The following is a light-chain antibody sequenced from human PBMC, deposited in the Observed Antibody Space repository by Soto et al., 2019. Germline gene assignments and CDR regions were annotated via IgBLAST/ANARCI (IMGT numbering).Light chain of an antibody. V-gene: IGLV2-11*01. CDR3: CSYAGSYSLV. Sequence: QSALTQPRSVSGSPGQSVTLSCTGTSNDVGGYNYVSWYQQYPGKAPTLMIYDVGKRPSGVPDRFSGSKSGNTASLIISGLQAEDEADYYCCSYAGSYSLVFGGGTKHTVL. J-gene: IGLJ2*01. CDR1: SNDVGGYNY. CDR2: DVG.